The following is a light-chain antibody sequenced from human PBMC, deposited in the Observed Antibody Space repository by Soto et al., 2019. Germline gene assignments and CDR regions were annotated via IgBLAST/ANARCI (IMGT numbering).Light chain of an antibody. V-gene: IGKV1-39*01. CDR1: QSINNY. CDR3: QQSLSMPIT. Sequence: DIQMTQSPASLSASVGDRVTITCRASQSINNYLSWYQQKPGQAPKLLIRSASTLERGVPSRFSGRGSRTEFTLTIASLQPDDFASYFCQQSLSMPITFGQGTRLEIK. CDR2: SAS. J-gene: IGKJ5*01.